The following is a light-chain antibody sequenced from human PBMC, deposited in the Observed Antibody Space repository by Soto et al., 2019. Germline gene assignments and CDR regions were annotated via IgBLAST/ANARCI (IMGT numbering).Light chain of an antibody. V-gene: IGLV3-1*01. CDR3: QAWDSSTGVV. J-gene: IGLJ2*01. CDR2: QDT. Sequence: SYELTQPPSGSVSPGQTASIPCSGDKLGDRFACWYQQKAGQSPVMVMYQDTKRPSGIPERFSGSNSGNTATLTISGTQAMDEADYYCQAWDSSTGVVFGGGTKLTVL. CDR1: KLGDRF.